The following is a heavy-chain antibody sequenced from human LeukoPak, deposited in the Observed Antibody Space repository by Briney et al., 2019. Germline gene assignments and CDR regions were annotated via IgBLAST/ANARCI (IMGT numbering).Heavy chain of an antibody. CDR1: GYTFTGYY. V-gene: IGHV1-24*01. J-gene: IGHJ4*02. D-gene: IGHD2-21*02. CDR3: ATGVVVTLFDY. Sequence: ASVKVSCKASGYTFTGYYMHWVRQAPGKGLEWMGGFDPEDGETIYAQKFQGRVTMTEDTSTDTAYMELSSLRSEDTAVYYCATGVVVTLFDYWGQGTLVTVSS. CDR2: FDPEDGET.